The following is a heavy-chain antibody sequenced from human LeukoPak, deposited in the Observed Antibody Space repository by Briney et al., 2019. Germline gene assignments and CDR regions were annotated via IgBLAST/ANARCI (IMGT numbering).Heavy chain of an antibody. Sequence: SETLSLTCAVYGGSFSGYYWSWIRQSPGKGLEWIGEINHSGSTNYNPSLKSRVTISVDTSKNQFSLKLSSVTAADTAVYYCARARSGGSCYLDYWGQGTLVTVSS. CDR2: INHSGST. J-gene: IGHJ4*02. D-gene: IGHD2-15*01. CDR3: ARARSGGSCYLDY. CDR1: GGSFSGYY. V-gene: IGHV4-34*01.